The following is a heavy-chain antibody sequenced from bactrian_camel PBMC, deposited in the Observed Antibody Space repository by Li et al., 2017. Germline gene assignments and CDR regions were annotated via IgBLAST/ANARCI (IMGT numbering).Heavy chain of an antibody. V-gene: IGHV3S31*01. J-gene: IGHJ4*01. CDR2: IHGGGGST. Sequence: VQLVESGGGSVQAGGSLRLSCAASGFTFSTFAMAWVRQTPGEGTEWVAGIHGGGGSTSYADSVQGRFIISRDNAENTLYLQLNSLKTEDTGRYYCARCALRVLNPCPREGSEYHFWGQGTQVTVS. D-gene: IGHD1*01. CDR3: ARCALRVLNPCPREGSEYHF. CDR1: GFTFSTFA.